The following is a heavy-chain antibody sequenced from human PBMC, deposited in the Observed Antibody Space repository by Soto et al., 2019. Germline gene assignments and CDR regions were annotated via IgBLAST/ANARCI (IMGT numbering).Heavy chain of an antibody. CDR2: IIPILGIA. Sequence: QVQLVQSGAEVKKPGSSVKVSCKASGGTFSSYTISWVRQAPGQGLEWMGRIIPILGIANYAQKFQGRVTITADKSTSTAYMELSSLRSEDTAVYYCARASWSYYRYDYWGQGTLVTVSS. J-gene: IGHJ4*02. CDR1: GGTFSSYT. D-gene: IGHD1-26*01. CDR3: ARASWSYYRYDY. V-gene: IGHV1-69*02.